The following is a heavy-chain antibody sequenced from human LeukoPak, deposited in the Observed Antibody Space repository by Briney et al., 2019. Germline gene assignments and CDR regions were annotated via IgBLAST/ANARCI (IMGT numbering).Heavy chain of an antibody. J-gene: IGHJ4*02. CDR1: GGSISSYH. D-gene: IGHD3-16*01. CDR3: AREGPSSYGSFDY. Sequence: SETLSLTCTVSGGSISSYHWSWIRQPPGKGLEWIGYIYYSGSTNYNPSLKSRVTISVDTSKNQFSLKLSSVTAADTAVYYCAREGPSSYGSFDYWGQGTLVTVSS. CDR2: IYYSGST. V-gene: IGHV4-59*08.